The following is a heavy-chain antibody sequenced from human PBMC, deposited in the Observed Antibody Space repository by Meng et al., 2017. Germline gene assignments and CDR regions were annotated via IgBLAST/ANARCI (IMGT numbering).Heavy chain of an antibody. CDR1: GGCFSGYY. D-gene: IGHD6-6*01. J-gene: IGHJ4*02. CDR2: INHSGST. CDR3: ARRGIAARPFYY. V-gene: IGHV4-34*01. Sequence: GPLQQLGAGLLKTSETLSLTCAVYGGCFSGYYWSWIRQPPGKGLEWIGEINHSGSTNYNPSLKSRVTISVDTSKNQFSLKLSSVTAADTAVYYCARRGIAARPFYYWGQGTLVTVSS.